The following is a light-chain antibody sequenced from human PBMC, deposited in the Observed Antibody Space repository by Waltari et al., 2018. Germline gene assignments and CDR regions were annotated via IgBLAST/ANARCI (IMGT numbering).Light chain of an antibody. V-gene: IGLV1-47*01. J-gene: IGLJ3*02. CDR1: SSNIGNKY. Sequence: QSVLTQPPSASGTPGPRVTISCSGSSSNIGNKYVYWYQQFPRTAPKLLIYMNNQRPSGVPDRFSASKSGTSASLAISGLRSEDEADYYCAVWDDSLSGRVFGGGTKLTVL. CDR2: MNN. CDR3: AVWDDSLSGRV.